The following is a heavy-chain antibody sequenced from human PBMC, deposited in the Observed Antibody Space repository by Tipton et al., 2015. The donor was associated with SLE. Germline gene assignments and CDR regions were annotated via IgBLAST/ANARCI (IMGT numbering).Heavy chain of an antibody. Sequence: TLSLTCTVSGGSISSHYWSWIRQPPGKGLEWIGYIYYSGSTYYNPSLKSRVTISVDTSKNQFSLKLTSVTAADTAVYYCARDPPYSSGWGNYFDYWGQGTLVTVSS. CDR2: IYYSGST. V-gene: IGHV4-59*11. CDR3: ARDPPYSSGWGNYFDY. D-gene: IGHD6-19*01. CDR1: GGSISSHY. J-gene: IGHJ4*02.